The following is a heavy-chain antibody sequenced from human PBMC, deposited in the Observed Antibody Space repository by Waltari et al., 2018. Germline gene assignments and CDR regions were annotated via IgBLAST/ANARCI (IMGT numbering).Heavy chain of an antibody. J-gene: IGHJ3*02. V-gene: IGHV3-30*02. Sequence: QVQLVVSGGGVVQPGGCLRLSCAASGITFSCYGLPWVRRAAGKRLVLVAFIRDEGSNKYYADSVKGPMTISKDKSKNPLDLQMTGLCSEDTAVYYCAKDLTGTGDALDIWGQGTMVTVSS. D-gene: IGHD1-20*01. CDR3: AKDLTGTGDALDI. CDR1: GITFSCYG. CDR2: IRDEGSNK.